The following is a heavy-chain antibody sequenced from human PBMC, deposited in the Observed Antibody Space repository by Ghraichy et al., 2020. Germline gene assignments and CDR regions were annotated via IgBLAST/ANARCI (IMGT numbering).Heavy chain of an antibody. CDR2: TISYSGTT. CDR1: GYSFTSCA. D-gene: IGHD5-12*01. J-gene: IGHJ4*02. V-gene: IGHV1-18*01. CDR3: ARDLFLTADGATPDY. Sequence: ASVKVSCKTSGYSFTSCAITWVRQAPGQGLEWMGWTISYSGTTFSAQNLQGRVTLTTDASTSPAYLELRSLTSDDPAVYYCARDLFLTADGATPDYWGQGTLVTVSS.